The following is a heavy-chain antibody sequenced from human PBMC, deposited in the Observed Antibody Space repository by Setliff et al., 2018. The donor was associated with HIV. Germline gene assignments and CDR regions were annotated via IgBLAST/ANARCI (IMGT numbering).Heavy chain of an antibody. J-gene: IGHJ4*02. D-gene: IGHD3-3*01. CDR2: AFYSDNT. Sequence: SETLSLTCIVSGGSISSGTYYWGWIRQPPGKGLEYIGSAFYSDNTYYKPSLKNRVTISVDTSKNQFSLKLSSVTAADTAVYYCARHRGEIFGVVIMPAFDYWGQGTLVTVSS. CDR3: ARHRGEIFGVVIMPAFDY. V-gene: IGHV4-39*01. CDR1: GGSISSGTYY.